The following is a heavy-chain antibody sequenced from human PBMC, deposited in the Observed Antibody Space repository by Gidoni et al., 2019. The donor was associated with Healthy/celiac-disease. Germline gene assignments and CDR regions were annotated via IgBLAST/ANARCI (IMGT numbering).Heavy chain of an antibody. J-gene: IGHJ5*02. V-gene: IGHV3-21*01. CDR2: ISSSSSYI. Sequence: EVQLVESGGGLVKPGGSLRLSCAASGFPFSSYSMNWVRQAPGTGLEWVSSISSSSSYIYYADSVKGRFTISRDNAKKSLYLQMNSLRAEDTAVYYCARVGCTNGVCYIFWFDPWGQGTLVTVSS. D-gene: IGHD2-8*01. CDR1: GFPFSSYS. CDR3: ARVGCTNGVCYIFWFDP.